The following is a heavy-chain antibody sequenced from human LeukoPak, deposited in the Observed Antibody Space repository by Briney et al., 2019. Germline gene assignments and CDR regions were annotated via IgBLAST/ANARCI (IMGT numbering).Heavy chain of an antibody. V-gene: IGHV4-59*01. D-gene: IGHD4-23*01. Sequence: SETLSLTCTVSGGSISSYYWSWIRQPPGKGLDWIGYIYYSGSTHYNPSLKSRVTISVDTSKNQFSLKLSSVTAADTAVYYCARYGGNFDYWDQGTLVTVSS. CDR2: IYYSGST. CDR1: GGSISSYY. CDR3: ARYGGNFDY. J-gene: IGHJ4*02.